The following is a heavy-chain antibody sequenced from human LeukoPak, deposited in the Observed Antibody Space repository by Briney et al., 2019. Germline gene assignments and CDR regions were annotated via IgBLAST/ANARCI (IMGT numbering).Heavy chain of an antibody. V-gene: IGHV3-23*01. CDR2: LSGNCGGT. J-gene: IGHJ4*02. D-gene: IGHD3-10*01. CDR3: EKRGVVIRVFLVGFHKEAYYFDS. Sequence: PGGSLRLSCAVSGITLINYGMSWVRQAPGKGLEWVAGLSGNCGGTNYADSVQGRVTIARDNPKHTLYIQMNSVRAEDTAVYFCEKRGVVIRVFLVGFHKEAYYFDSWGQGALVTVSS. CDR1: GITLINYG.